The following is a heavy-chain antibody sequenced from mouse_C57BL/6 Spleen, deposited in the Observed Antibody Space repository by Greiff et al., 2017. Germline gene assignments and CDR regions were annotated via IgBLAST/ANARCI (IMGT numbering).Heavy chain of an antibody. CDR1: GYAFSSSW. V-gene: IGHV1-82*01. CDR3: TSDLYYYGSSYALAY. J-gene: IGHJ3*01. Sequence: QVQLQQSGPELVKPGASVKISCKASGYAFSSSWMNWVKQRPGKGLEWIGRIYPGDGDTNYNGKFKGKATLTADKSSSTAYMQLSRLTYENSAVYFCTSDLYYYGSSYALAYWGQGTLVTVSA. CDR2: IYPGDGDT. D-gene: IGHD1-1*01.